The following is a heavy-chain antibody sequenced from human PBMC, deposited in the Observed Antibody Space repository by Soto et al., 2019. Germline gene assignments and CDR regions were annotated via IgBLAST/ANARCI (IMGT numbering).Heavy chain of an antibody. CDR3: AKWYDSSGYYYDLEPFFDY. Sequence: PGGSLRLSCAASGFTFSSYGMHWVRQAPGKGLEWVAVIPYDGSNKYYADSVKGRFTISRDNSKNTLYLQMNSLRAEDTAVYYCAKWYDSSGYYYDLEPFFDYWGQGTLVTVSS. CDR2: IPYDGSNK. D-gene: IGHD3-22*01. V-gene: IGHV3-30*18. J-gene: IGHJ4*02. CDR1: GFTFSSYG.